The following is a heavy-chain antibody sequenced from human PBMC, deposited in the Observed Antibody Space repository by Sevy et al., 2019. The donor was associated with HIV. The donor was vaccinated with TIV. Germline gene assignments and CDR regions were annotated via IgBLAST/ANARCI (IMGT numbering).Heavy chain of an antibody. CDR2: IYHSGST. D-gene: IGHD2-2*01. V-gene: IGHV4-59*12. CDR3: ARYVVVVPSAMRAFDY. Sequence: SETLSLTCTVSGGSISSYYWSWIRQPPGKGLEWIGYIYHSGSTNYNPSLKSRVTISVDTSKNQFSLKSNSVTAADTAVYYCARYVVVVPSAMRAFDYWGQGTLVTVSS. J-gene: IGHJ4*02. CDR1: GGSISSYY.